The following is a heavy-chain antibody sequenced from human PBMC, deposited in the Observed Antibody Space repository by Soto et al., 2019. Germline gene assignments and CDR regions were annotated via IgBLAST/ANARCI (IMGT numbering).Heavy chain of an antibody. CDR3: ARDHPHSYGIYYFDY. J-gene: IGHJ4*02. CDR1: GGSISNYY. V-gene: IGHV4-59*01. Sequence: PPETLSLTCTVSGGSISNYYWSWIRQPPGKGLEWIGYIYSSGSTNYNPSLKSRVTISADTSKNQVSLKLTSVTAADTAVYYCARDHPHSYGIYYFDYWGQGTLVTVSS. CDR2: IYSSGST. D-gene: IGHD5-18*01.